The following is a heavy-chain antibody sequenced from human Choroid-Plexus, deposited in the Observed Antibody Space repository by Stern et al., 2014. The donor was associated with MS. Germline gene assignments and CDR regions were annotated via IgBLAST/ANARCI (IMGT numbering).Heavy chain of an antibody. D-gene: IGHD2/OR15-2a*01. Sequence: DQLVESGGGVVQPGRPLRLSCVASGFTFGSCAMHWVRQAPGKGLEWVAGVPYDGSNNYYAVSVKGRFTISRDNSQNTLYMQMSSLRPEDTAVYYCAKDRQYLTYXFDHWGQGSLVTVSS. CDR2: VPYDGSNN. CDR1: GFTFGSCA. V-gene: IGHV3-30*18. CDR3: AKDRQYLTYXFDH. J-gene: IGHJ5*02.